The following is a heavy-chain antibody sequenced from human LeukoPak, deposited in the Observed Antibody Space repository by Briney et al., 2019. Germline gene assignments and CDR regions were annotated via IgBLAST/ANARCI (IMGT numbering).Heavy chain of an antibody. D-gene: IGHD4-17*01. CDR1: GGSISSSSYY. CDR2: IYYSGST. V-gene: IGHV4-39*07. CDR3: AREGLGYGDYGFDP. Sequence: SETLSLTCTVSGGSISSSSYYWGWIRQPPGKGLEWIGSIYYSGSTYYNPSLKSRVTISVDTSKNQFSLKLSSVTAADTAVYYCAREGLGYGDYGFDPWGQGTLVTVSS. J-gene: IGHJ5*02.